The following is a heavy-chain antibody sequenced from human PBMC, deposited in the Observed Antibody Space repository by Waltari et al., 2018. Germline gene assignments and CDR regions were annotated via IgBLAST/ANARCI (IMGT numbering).Heavy chain of an antibody. Sequence: QVQLVQSGAAVKKPGSSVKVSCKASGDTFSSYAISWVRQAPGQGLEWMGGIIAILNIANHAHNLQSRRTISADESTRTAYMELSSLISEDTAVYYCAVAFWGSHPQRYWGQRSLVTVSS. CDR3: AVAFWGSHPQRY. V-gene: IGHV1-69*04. CDR2: IIAILNIA. D-gene: IGHD3-16*02. J-gene: IGHJ4*02. CDR1: GDTFSSYA.